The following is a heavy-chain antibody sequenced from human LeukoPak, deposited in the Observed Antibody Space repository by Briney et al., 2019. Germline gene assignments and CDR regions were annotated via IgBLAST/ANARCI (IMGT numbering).Heavy chain of an antibody. Sequence: SETLSLTCGVSGGSFSSHYWTWIRQPPGKGLEWLGEINPRGSTNYNPSLESRVTVSADTSRNQLSLSLTSVTAADSAVYFCARGLRQGSAWSWGPKEKSYQYMDVWGTGTTVIVSS. J-gene: IGHJ6*04. CDR3: ARGLRQGSAWSWGPKEKSYQYMDV. CDR1: GGSFSSHY. D-gene: IGHD6-19*01. V-gene: IGHV4-34*01. CDR2: INPRGST.